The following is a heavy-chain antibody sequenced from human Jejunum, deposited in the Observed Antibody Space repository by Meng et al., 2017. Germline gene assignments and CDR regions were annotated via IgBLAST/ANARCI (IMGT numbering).Heavy chain of an antibody. CDR2: IRRKTDATTT. CDR3: TAEDPQYYFDY. V-gene: IGHV3-15*01. CDR1: GFTFSNAW. Sequence: EVQWVESGGGVVKPGGSLRLSCAASGFTFSNAWLSWVRQAPGKGLEWIARIRRKTDATTTDYVAPVKGRFTISRDDSENTLFLQMNSLKTEDTAVYYCTAEDPQYYFDYWGQGTLVTVSS. J-gene: IGHJ4*02.